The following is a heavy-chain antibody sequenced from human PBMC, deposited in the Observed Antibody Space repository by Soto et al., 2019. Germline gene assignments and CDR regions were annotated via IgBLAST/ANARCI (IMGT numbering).Heavy chain of an antibody. V-gene: IGHV4-61*01. CDR1: DGSVSSGSYY. J-gene: IGHJ4*02. CDR2: IYSSGST. D-gene: IGHD5-12*01. Sequence: LSLTCTVSDGSVSSGSYYWTWIRQPPGKGLEWIGYIYSSGSTLYNPSLKSRVIISVDTSMNQFSLKLSSVTAADTAVYYCARDSLAFFDSWGQGTLVTVSS. CDR3: ARDSLAFFDS.